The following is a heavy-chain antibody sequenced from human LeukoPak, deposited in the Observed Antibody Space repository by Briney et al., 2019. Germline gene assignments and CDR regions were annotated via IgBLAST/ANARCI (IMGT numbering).Heavy chain of an antibody. CDR2: ISGYRGNT. CDR1: GYSFTSNV. D-gene: IGHD2/OR15-2a*01. Sequence: GASVKVSCKASGYSFTSNVISWVRQAPGKGLEGMGWISGYRGNTNYAQKLQGRVTLTTDSSTGTAYMELRSLRSDDTAVYYCARSSLTILSGKFYYYYMDVWGEGTTVTISS. V-gene: IGHV1-18*01. J-gene: IGHJ6*03. CDR3: ARSSLTILSGKFYYYYMDV.